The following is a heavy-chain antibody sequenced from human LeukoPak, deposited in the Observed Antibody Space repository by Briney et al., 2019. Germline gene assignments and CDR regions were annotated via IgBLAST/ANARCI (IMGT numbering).Heavy chain of an antibody. CDR2: ISGSGGST. Sequence: GGSLRLSCAASGFSFSNYAMSWVRQAPRKGLEWVSTISGSGGSTYYADSVKGRFTISRDNSKNTVNLQMNSLRAEDTAVYYCARDLLYYYGSGSLWGQGTLVTVSS. V-gene: IGHV3-23*01. J-gene: IGHJ4*02. D-gene: IGHD3-10*01. CDR3: ARDLLYYYGSGSL. CDR1: GFSFSNYA.